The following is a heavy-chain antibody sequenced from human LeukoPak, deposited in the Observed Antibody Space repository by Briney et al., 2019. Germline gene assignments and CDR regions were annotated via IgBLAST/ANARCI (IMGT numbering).Heavy chain of an antibody. CDR3: GRVYAPYSSNHFDY. J-gene: IGHJ4*02. CDR1: GGSISSYY. V-gene: IGHV4-59*01. Sequence: PSETLSLTCTVSGGSISSYYWSWIRQPPGKGLEWIGYIYYSGSTNYNPSLKSRVTISVDTSKNQFSLKLSSVTAADTAVYYCGRVYAPYSSNHFDYWGQGTLVTVSS. D-gene: IGHD6-13*01. CDR2: IYYSGST.